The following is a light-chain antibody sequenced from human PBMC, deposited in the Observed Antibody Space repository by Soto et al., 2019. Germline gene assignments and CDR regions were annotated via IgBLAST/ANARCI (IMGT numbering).Light chain of an antibody. J-gene: IGLJ1*01. Sequence: QSVLTQPPSASGTPGQRVTISCSGSSSNIGSNTANWYQQLPGTAPKLLIYNNNQRPSGVPDRISGSKSGTSASLAIGGLQSEDEADYYCAAWDDSLNGFDVFGTGTKLTVL. CDR2: NNN. V-gene: IGLV1-44*01. CDR3: AAWDDSLNGFDV. CDR1: SSNIGSNT.